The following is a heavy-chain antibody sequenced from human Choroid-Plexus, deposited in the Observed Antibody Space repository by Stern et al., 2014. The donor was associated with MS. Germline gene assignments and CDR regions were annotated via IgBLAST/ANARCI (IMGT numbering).Heavy chain of an antibody. V-gene: IGHV3-30*18. D-gene: IGHD2/OR15-2a*01. Sequence: MQLVESGGGVVQPGRPLRLSCVASGFTFGSCAMHWVRQAPGKGLEWVGGVSHDGSYKYYADSVKGRFTISRDNSQNTLCMQMSSLRPEDTAVYYCAKDRQYLTNFFDPWGQGSLVTVSS. J-gene: IGHJ5*02. CDR2: VSHDGSYK. CDR3: AKDRQYLTNFFDP. CDR1: GFTFGSCA.